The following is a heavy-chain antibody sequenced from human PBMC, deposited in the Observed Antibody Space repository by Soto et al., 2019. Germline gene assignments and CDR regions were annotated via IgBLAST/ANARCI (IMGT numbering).Heavy chain of an antibody. D-gene: IGHD6-13*01. CDR3: ARQTLSSSSWLITPWEVNWFDP. CDR1: GGSISSSSYY. Sequence: QLQLQESGPGLVKPSETLSLTCTVSGGSISSSSYYWGWIRQPPGKGLEWIGSIYYSGSTYYNPSLKSRVTISVDTSKNQFSLKLSSVTAADTAVYYCARQTLSSSSWLITPWEVNWFDPWGQGTLVTVSS. V-gene: IGHV4-39*01. CDR2: IYYSGST. J-gene: IGHJ5*02.